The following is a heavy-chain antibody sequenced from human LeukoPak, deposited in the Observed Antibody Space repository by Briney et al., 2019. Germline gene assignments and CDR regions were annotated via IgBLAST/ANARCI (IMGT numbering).Heavy chain of an antibody. CDR1: GGSFSGYY. V-gene: IGHV4-34*01. CDR2: IIHRGST. Sequence: PSETLSLTCAVYGGSFSGYYWSWIRQPPGKGLEWIGEIIHRGSTNYNPHLKSRVTISVDTSKNQFSLKLSSVTAADTAVYYCARGKPGYSSSWYLGTWFDPWGQGTLVTVSS. CDR3: ARGKPGYSSSWYLGTWFDP. J-gene: IGHJ5*02. D-gene: IGHD6-13*01.